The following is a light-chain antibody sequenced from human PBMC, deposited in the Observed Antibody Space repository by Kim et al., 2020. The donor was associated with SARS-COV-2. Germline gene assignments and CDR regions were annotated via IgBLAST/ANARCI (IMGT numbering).Light chain of an antibody. CDR3: QGWAWSSSHHV. CDR2: YYS. CDR1: NIGIKS. J-gene: IGLJ6*01. Sequence: SYELTQPPSVSVAPGKTARITCSGNNIGIKSVPWYQQKPGQAPVLVLFYYSNRHSGIPERFSGSNSGNTATLTLSRIGLGAEDDAYCQGWAWSSSHHVFG. V-gene: IGLV3-21*01.